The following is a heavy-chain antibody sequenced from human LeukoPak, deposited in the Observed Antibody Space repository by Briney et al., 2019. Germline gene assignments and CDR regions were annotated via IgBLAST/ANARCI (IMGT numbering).Heavy chain of an antibody. CDR2: ISSSSSYI. CDR1: GFTFSSYS. Sequence: GGSLRLSCAASGFTFSSYSMNWVRQAPGKGLEWVSSISSSSSYIYYADSVKGRFTISRDNAKNSLYLQMNSLRAEDTAVYYCARDGPNYYGMDVWGQGTTVTVSS. J-gene: IGHJ6*02. V-gene: IGHV3-21*01. CDR3: ARDGPNYYGMDV.